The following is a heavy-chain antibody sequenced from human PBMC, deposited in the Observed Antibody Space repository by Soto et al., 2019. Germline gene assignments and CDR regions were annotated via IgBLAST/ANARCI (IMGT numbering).Heavy chain of an antibody. CDR1: GFTFSDFW. D-gene: IGHD6-6*01. J-gene: IGHJ4*02. CDR3: ARWPRLLDS. Sequence: GSLRLSCAASGFTFSDFWMNWVRQAPEKGLEWVAYISSDGRETNHVASVKGRFTSSRDNAKNSLYLQMNSLRAEDTAVYYCARWPRLLDSWGQGTLVTVSS. V-gene: IGHV3-7*01. CDR2: ISSDGRET.